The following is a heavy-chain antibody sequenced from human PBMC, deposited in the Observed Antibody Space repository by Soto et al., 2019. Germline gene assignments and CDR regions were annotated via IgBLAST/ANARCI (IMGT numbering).Heavy chain of an antibody. CDR1: GFTFSSYA. V-gene: IGHV3-30-3*01. J-gene: IGHJ3*02. Sequence: QVQLVESGGGVVQPGRSLRLSCAASGFTFSSYAMHWVRQAPGKGLEWVAVISYDGSDKYYADSVKGRFTISRDNSKNTLYMQMNSLGAENMAGFYCARFGPYNWNDGNAFDICCQGTMVTVSS. CDR3: ARFGPYNWNDGNAFDI. D-gene: IGHD1-20*01. CDR2: ISYDGSDK.